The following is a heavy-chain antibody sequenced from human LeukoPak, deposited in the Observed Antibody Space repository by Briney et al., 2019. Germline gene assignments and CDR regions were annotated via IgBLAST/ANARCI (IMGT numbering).Heavy chain of an antibody. D-gene: IGHD6-13*01. Sequence: TSETLSLTCTVSGGSISSYYWSWIRQPPGKGLEWIGYIYYSGSTNYNPSLKSRVTISVDTSKNQFSLKLSSVTAADTAVYYCARGDIAAAGTGAFDIWGQGTMVTVSS. V-gene: IGHV4-59*01. CDR3: ARGDIAAAGTGAFDI. CDR2: IYYSGST. J-gene: IGHJ3*02. CDR1: GGSISSYY.